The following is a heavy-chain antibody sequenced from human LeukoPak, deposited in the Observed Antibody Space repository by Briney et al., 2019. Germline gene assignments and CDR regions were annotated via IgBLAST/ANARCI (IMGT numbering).Heavy chain of an antibody. CDR3: ARRGRGYSYVN. CDR2: IYYSGST. V-gene: IGHV4-39*01. J-gene: IGHJ4*02. Sequence: SETLSLTCTVSGGSISSSSYYWGWIRQPPGTGLEWIGSIYYSGSTYYNPSLKSRVTISVDTSKNQFSLKLSSVTAADTAVYYCARRGRGYSYVNWGQGTLVTVSS. D-gene: IGHD5-18*01. CDR1: GGSISSSSYY.